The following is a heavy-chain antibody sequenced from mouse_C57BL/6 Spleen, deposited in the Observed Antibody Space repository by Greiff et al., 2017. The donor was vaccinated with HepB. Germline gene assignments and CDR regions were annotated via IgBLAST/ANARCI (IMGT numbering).Heavy chain of an antibody. V-gene: IGHV14-4*01. CDR2: IDPENGDT. CDR1: GFNIKDDY. J-gene: IGHJ2*01. CDR3: TTWIYYGSSYFDY. Sequence: EVQLVESGAELVRPGASVKLSCTASGFNIKDDYMHWVKQRPEQGLEWIGWIDPENGDTEYASKFQGKATITADTSSNTAYLQLSSLTSEDTAVYYCTTWIYYGSSYFDYWGQGTTLTVSS. D-gene: IGHD1-1*01.